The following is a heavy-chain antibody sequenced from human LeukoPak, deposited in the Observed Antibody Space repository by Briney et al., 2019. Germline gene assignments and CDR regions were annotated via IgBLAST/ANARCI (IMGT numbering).Heavy chain of an antibody. CDR1: GFTFSSYG. Sequence: PGGSLRLSCAASGFTFSSYGMHWVRQAPGKGLEWVAVISYDGSNKYYADSVKGRFTISRDNSKNTLYLQMNSLRAEDTAVYYCARLAVTAWHYFYYYMDVWGKGTTVTVSS. J-gene: IGHJ6*03. V-gene: IGHV3-30*19. CDR3: ARLAVTAWHYFYYYMDV. CDR2: ISYDGSNK. D-gene: IGHD3-10*01.